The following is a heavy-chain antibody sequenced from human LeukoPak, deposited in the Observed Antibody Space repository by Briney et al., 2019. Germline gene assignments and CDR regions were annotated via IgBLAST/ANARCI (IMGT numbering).Heavy chain of an antibody. CDR3: AQMVYDSKYFQY. Sequence: GGSRRPSGAASGITFNNYWMHWVRQAPGKGLVWVSRINSDGSITNYADSVKGRFTISRDNAKNTLYLQMNSLRAEDTAVYYCAQMVYDSKYFQYWGQGTPVTVSS. V-gene: IGHV3-74*01. D-gene: IGHD2-8*01. CDR1: GITFNNYW. CDR2: INSDGSIT. J-gene: IGHJ1*01.